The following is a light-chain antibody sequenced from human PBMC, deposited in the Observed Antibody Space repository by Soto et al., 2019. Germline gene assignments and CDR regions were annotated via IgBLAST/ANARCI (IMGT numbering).Light chain of an antibody. CDR2: DAS. CDR3: QQYDNLPLT. J-gene: IGKJ4*01. CDR1: HDIAKY. Sequence: IQMTQSPSSLSASVGDTVTITCRTSHDIAKYLNWYHQKPGKAPQFLIHDASNLEAGVPSRFSGGGSATHFTLAISSLQPEDIGTYYCQQYDNLPLTFGGGTKVEIK. V-gene: IGKV1-33*01.